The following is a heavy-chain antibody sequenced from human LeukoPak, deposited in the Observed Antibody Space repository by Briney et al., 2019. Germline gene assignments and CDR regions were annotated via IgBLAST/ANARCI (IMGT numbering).Heavy chain of an antibody. V-gene: IGHV3-33*05. CDR2: ISHDGSVT. D-gene: IGHD3-10*01. J-gene: IGHJ4*02. Sequence: PGGSLRLSCAASGFTFSHYGMQWVRQAPGKGLEWVAVISHDGSVTFYADSVKGRFTISRDNAKNSLYLQMNSLRAEDTAVYYCARDWYYGSGSYHFDYWGQGTLVTVSS. CDR3: ARDWYYGSGSYHFDY. CDR1: GFTFSHYG.